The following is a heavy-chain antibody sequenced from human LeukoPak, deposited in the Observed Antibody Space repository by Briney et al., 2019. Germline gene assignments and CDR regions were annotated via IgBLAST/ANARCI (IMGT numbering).Heavy chain of an antibody. J-gene: IGHJ4*02. CDR1: GYTFTGYF. D-gene: IGHD1-26*01. CDR3: ARDLSSTSNWEFDY. CDR2: INLNSGGT. Sequence: ASVKVSCKASGYTFTGYFMHWVRQAPGQGLEWMGRINLNSGGTYYAQNFQGRVTMTRDTSISTAYVELSRLTSDDTAVYYCARDLSSTSNWEFDYRGQGTLVTVSS. V-gene: IGHV1-2*06.